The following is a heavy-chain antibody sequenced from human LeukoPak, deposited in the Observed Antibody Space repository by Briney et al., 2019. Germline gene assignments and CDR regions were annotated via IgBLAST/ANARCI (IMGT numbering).Heavy chain of an antibody. V-gene: IGHV4-59*01. J-gene: IGHJ1*01. Sequence: SETLSLTCTVSGGSITSYFWTWFRQPPGKGLEWIGYIYHSGTTNYNPSLKSRVSISVDTSKTQFSLNLRSVTAADTAVYYCAQMPPFSPSFSQQWGQGTLVTVSS. CDR2: IYHSGTT. CDR1: GGSITSYF. CDR3: AQMPPFSPSFSQQ. D-gene: IGHD2/OR15-2a*01.